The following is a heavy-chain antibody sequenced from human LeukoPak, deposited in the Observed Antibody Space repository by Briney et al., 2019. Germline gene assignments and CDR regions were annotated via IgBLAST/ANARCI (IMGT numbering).Heavy chain of an antibody. J-gene: IGHJ5*02. CDR3: ARVPFGELSMDWFDP. Sequence: GGSLRLSCAASGFTFSSYEMNWVRQAPGKGLEWVSYISSSGSTIYYADSVKGRFTISRDNAKNSLYLQMNSLRAEDTAVYYCARVPFGELSMDWFDPWGQGTLVTVSS. D-gene: IGHD3-10*01. CDR1: GFTFSSYE. V-gene: IGHV3-48*03. CDR2: ISSSGSTI.